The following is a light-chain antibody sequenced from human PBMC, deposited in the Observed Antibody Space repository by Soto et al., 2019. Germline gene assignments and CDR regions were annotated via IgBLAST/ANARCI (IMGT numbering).Light chain of an antibody. Sequence: DFAMTQSPDSLAVSLGERATINCKSGQSLLYSTNNKNYLAWYQQKPGQPPKLLIYWASTRESGVPDRFSGSGSGTDFTLTISSLQAEDVAIYYCQQYFSTPHTFGGGTKVEI. CDR2: WAS. CDR1: QSLLYSTNNKNY. V-gene: IGKV4-1*01. CDR3: QQYFSTPHT. J-gene: IGKJ4*01.